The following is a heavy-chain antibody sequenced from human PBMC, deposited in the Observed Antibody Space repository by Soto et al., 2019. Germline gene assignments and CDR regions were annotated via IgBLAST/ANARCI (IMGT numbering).Heavy chain of an antibody. CDR3: ASSYCSGGSCYSGWFDP. J-gene: IGHJ5*02. V-gene: IGHV4-59*01. CDR2: IYYSGST. D-gene: IGHD2-15*01. Sequence: SETLSLTCTVSGGSISSYYWSWIRQPPGKGLEWIGYIYYSGSTNYNPSLKSRVTISVDTSKNQFSLKLSSVTAADTAFYYCASSYCSGGSCYSGWFDPWGQGTLVTVSS. CDR1: GGSISSYY.